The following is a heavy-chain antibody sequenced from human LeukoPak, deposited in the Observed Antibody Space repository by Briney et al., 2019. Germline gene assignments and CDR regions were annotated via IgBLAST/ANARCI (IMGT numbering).Heavy chain of an antibody. CDR1: GYTFTSYG. D-gene: IGHD3-16*02. Sequence: ASVKVSCKASGYTFTSYGISSVRQAPGQGLEWMGWISAFNGNTNYAQKLQGRVTMTTDTSTSTAYMELRSLRSDDTAVYYCARDGFLDYVWGSYRYTRFDYWGQGTLVTVSS. CDR2: ISAFNGNT. CDR3: ARDGFLDYVWGSYRYTRFDY. J-gene: IGHJ4*02. V-gene: IGHV1-18*04.